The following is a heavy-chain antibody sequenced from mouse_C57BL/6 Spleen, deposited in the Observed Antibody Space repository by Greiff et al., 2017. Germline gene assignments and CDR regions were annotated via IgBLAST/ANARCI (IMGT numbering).Heavy chain of an antibody. CDR3: ARPYYGNPYAMDY. D-gene: IGHD2-10*01. CDR1: GYTFTDYN. V-gene: IGHV1-18*01. J-gene: IGHJ4*01. Sequence: EVQLQQSGPELVKPGASVKIPCKASGYTFTDYNMDWVKQSHGKSLEWIGDINPNNGGTIYNQKFKGKATLTVDKSSSTAYMELRSLTSEDTAVYYCARPYYGNPYAMDYWGQGTSVTVSS. CDR2: INPNNGGT.